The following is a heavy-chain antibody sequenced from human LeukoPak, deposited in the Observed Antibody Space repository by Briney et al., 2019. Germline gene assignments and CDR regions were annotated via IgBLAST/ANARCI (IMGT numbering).Heavy chain of an antibody. V-gene: IGHV4-30-4*01. CDR3: ARGRSSSWSSFDY. Sequence: PSETLSLTCGVSGGSISSTNWWSWIRQPPGKGLEWIGYIYNNGRTYYNPSLKSRVTISVDTSKNLFSLKVSSVTAADAAVYYCARGRSSSWSSFDYWGQGTLVTVSS. CDR1: GGSISSTNW. CDR2: IYNNGRT. D-gene: IGHD6-13*01. J-gene: IGHJ4*02.